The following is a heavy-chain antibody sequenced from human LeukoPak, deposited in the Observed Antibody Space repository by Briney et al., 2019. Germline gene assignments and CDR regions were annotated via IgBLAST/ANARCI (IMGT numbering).Heavy chain of an antibody. CDR2: SNHFGST. J-gene: IGHJ4*02. CDR3: ARGVGGELLSASYYFDY. V-gene: IGHV4-34*01. D-gene: IGHD3-10*01. CDR1: GGSFSGYY. Sequence: SETLSLTCAVYGGSFSGYYWSWIRQPPGKGLEWIGESNHFGSTNYSPSLKSRVTISVDTSKNQFSLKLTSVSAADTAVYYCARGVGGELLSASYYFDYWGQGTLVTVSS.